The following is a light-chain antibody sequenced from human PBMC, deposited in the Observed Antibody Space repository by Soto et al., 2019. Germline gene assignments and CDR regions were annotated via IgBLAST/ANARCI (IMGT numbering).Light chain of an antibody. J-gene: IGKJ1*01. V-gene: IGKV3-20*01. Sequence: EIVLTQSPVTLSLSPLERATPSCIASQSVSSSYLAWYQQKPGQAPRLLIYGASSRATGIPDRFSGSGSGTDFTLTISRLEPEDFAVYYCQQYGSSPWTFGQGTKVDIK. CDR3: QQYGSSPWT. CDR2: GAS. CDR1: QSVSSSY.